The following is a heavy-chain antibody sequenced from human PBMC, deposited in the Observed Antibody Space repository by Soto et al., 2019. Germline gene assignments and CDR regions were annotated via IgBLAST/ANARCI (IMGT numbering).Heavy chain of an antibody. CDR3: AKDAVPYNGKWDWFDT. CDR1: GFIFGDYA. CDR2: VGGGGTDT. J-gene: IGHJ5*02. D-gene: IGHD1-20*01. V-gene: IGHV3-23*01. Sequence: QFFESGGDLVQPGGSLRGHCVASGFIFGDYAMSWVRQTPGKGLEWVSSVGGGGTDTYYAASVKGRFTISRDNSKSTLYLQMNNLRAEDTAVYYCAKDAVPYNGKWDWFDTWGQGTLVIVSS.